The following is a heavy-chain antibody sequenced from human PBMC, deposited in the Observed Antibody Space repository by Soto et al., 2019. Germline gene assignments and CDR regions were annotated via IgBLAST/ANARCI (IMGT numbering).Heavy chain of an antibody. CDR1: GFTFSSYA. CDR3: AKVKYRLTYYDILTGQPGLNFDY. J-gene: IGHJ4*02. CDR2: ISGSGGST. Sequence: EVQLLESGGGLVQPGGSLRLSCAASGFTFSSYAMSWVRQAPGKGLEWVSAISGSGGSTYYADSVKGRFTISRDNSKNTLYLQMNSLRAEDTAVYYCAKVKYRLTYYDILTGQPGLNFDYWGQGTLVTVSS. D-gene: IGHD3-9*01. V-gene: IGHV3-23*01.